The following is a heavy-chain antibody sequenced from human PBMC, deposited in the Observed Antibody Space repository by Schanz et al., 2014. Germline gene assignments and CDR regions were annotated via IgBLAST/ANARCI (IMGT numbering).Heavy chain of an antibody. J-gene: IGHJ4*02. CDR1: GFSFSDYW. CDR3: FRESPGDLEKFRGPPPSHYDN. D-gene: IGHD3-3*01. CDR2: IKKDGSEN. V-gene: IGHV3-7*01. Sequence: EVQLVESEGGLVQPGGSLRLSCEGSGFSFSDYWMGWVRQAPGKGLEWVANIKKDGSENYYADSVKGRFIISRDNAKSSQKFQKDHPGEEDKGLFYLFRESPGDLEKFRGPPPSHYDNWGQGTLVTVSS.